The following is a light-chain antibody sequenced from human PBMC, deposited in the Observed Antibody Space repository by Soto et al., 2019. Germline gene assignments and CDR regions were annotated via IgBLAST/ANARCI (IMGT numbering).Light chain of an antibody. V-gene: IGLV1-40*01. CDR2: RNN. CDR1: SSNIGAGYD. J-gene: IGLJ1*01. Sequence: QSVPTQPPSVSGAPGQRVTISCIGSSSNIGAGYDVHWYQQLPETAPKLLIYRNNNRPSGVPDRFSGSKSGASASLAITGLQAEDEAEYYCQSYDDSLSAYVFGTGTKLTVL. CDR3: QSYDDSLSAYV.